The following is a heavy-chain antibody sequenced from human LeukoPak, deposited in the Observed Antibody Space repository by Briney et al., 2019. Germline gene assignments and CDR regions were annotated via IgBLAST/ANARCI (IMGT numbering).Heavy chain of an antibody. CDR2: TYYRSKWYN. CDR1: GDSVSSKSAV. CDR3: ARKSGGPFDY. Sequence: HTVSLTCGICGDSVSSKSAVWNWIRQSPSGGVEWLGRTYYRSKWYNDYAVSVKSRIILNADTSKNQFSLQLNSVTPEDTAVYYCARKSGGPFDYWGQGTLVTVSS. J-gene: IGHJ4*02. V-gene: IGHV6-1*01. D-gene: IGHD3-16*01.